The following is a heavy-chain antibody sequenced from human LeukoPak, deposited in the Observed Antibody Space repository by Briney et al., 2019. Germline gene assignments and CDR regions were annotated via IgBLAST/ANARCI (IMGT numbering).Heavy chain of an antibody. CDR3: ARDLMADRYTFDY. CDR1: GFTFSDYY. V-gene: IGHV3-11*04. D-gene: IGHD2-8*01. Sequence: GGSLRLSCAASGFTFSDYYMSWIRQAPGKGLEWVSYISSSGSTIYYADSAKGRFTISRDNAKNSLYLQMNSLRAEDTAVYYCARDLMADRYTFDYWGQGTLVTVSS. J-gene: IGHJ4*02. CDR2: ISSSGSTI.